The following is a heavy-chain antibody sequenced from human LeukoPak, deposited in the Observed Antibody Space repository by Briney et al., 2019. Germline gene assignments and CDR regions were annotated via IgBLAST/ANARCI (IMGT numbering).Heavy chain of an antibody. Sequence: ASVRVSCKASGYTFINYGLSGVGQAPGQGLEWMGLINTNTGNPKYAQGFTERFVFSLDASVHTAYLQVSSLKAADTAVYYCARSYGALEGATYYYYGMDVWGQGTTVNVSS. J-gene: IGHJ6*02. V-gene: IGHV7-4-1*02. CDR1: GYTFINYG. CDR2: INTNTGNP. D-gene: IGHD3-10*01. CDR3: ARSYGALEGATYYYYGMDV.